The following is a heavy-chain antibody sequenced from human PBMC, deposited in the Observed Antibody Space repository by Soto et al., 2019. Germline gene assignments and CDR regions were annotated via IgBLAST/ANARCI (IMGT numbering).Heavy chain of an antibody. CDR1: GYTFTNHV. V-gene: IGHV1-18*04. J-gene: IGHJ3*02. D-gene: IGHD3-16*01. CDR2: INPYNANV. Sequence: QVQLVQSGAEVKKPGASVKVSCKTSGYTFTNHVITWVRQAPGQGLEWMGWINPYNANVNYAQKLQGRVTMTTDTSTSTAYMDLRSLTSDYTAVYYCARDRVAGIWGDAFDIWGQGTMVTVSS. CDR3: ARDRVAGIWGDAFDI.